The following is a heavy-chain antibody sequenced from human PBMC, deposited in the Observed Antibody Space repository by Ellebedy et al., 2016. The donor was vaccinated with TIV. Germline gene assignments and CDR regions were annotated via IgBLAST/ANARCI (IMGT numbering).Heavy chain of an antibody. CDR2: ISRGGTT. V-gene: IGHV3-66*01. CDR1: GFTFSSYA. CDR3: AGRNTSGWAPFHY. J-gene: IGHJ4*02. Sequence: GGSLRLSCAASGFTFSSYAMSWVRQAPGKGLEWVSVISRGGTTYYADSVKGRFSVSRDNANNTMYLQMNSLRAEDTDIYYCAGRNTSGWAPFHYWGQGTLVTVSS. D-gene: IGHD6-19*01.